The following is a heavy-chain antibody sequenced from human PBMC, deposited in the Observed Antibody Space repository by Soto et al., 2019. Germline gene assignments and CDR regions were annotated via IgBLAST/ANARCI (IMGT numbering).Heavy chain of an antibody. D-gene: IGHD3-22*01. CDR1: GYTFTSYG. CDR2: ISAYNGNT. CDR3: ARDGEQRYYDSSGYYYYYYGMDV. Sequence: QVQLVQSGAEVKKPGASVKVSCKASGYTFTSYGISWVRQAPGQGLEWMGWISAYNGNTNYAQKLQGRVTMTTDTSTSTAYMELRSPRSDDTAVYYCARDGEQRYYDSSGYYYYYYGMDVWGQGTTVTVSS. J-gene: IGHJ6*02. V-gene: IGHV1-18*01.